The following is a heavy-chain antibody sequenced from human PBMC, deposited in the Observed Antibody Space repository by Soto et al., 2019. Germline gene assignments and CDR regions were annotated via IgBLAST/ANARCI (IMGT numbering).Heavy chain of an antibody. V-gene: IGHV4-34*01. Sequence: QVQLQQWGAGLLKPSETLSLTCAVYGGSFSGYYWSWIRQPPGKGLEWIGEINHSGSTNYNPSLKSRVTISVDTCKNQFSLKLSSVTAADTAVYYCARFVVVVAATKGFLDPWGQGTLVTVSS. CDR1: GGSFSGYY. D-gene: IGHD2-15*01. CDR3: ARFVVVVAATKGFLDP. CDR2: INHSGST. J-gene: IGHJ5*02.